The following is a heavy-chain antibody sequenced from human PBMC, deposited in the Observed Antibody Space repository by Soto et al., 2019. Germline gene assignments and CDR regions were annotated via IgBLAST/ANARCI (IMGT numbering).Heavy chain of an antibody. CDR3: ARGTDTAAAYYYYYMVV. CDR2: INPSGGST. CDR1: GYTFTSYY. D-gene: IGHD5-18*01. V-gene: IGHV1-46*03. J-gene: IGHJ6*03. Sequence: QVQLVQSGAEVKKPGASVKVSCKASGYTFTSYYMHWVRQAPGQGLEWMGMINPSGGSTDYAQKFQGRVTMTRDTSTSTVYMALSSLRSEDTAVYYCARGTDTAAAYYYYYMVVWGQGTTVTVSS.